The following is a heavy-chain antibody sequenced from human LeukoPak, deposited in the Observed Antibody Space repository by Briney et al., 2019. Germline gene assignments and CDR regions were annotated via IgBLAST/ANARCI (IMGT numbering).Heavy chain of an antibody. D-gene: IGHD1-7*01. CDR1: GFTFSSYG. CDR3: AKELRNYLYYYYYYMDV. Sequence: PGGSLRLSCAASGFTFSSYGMHWVRQAPGKGLAGVAVISYDGSNKYYADSVKGRFTITRDNSKNTLYLQTNSLRAEDTAVYYCAKELRNYLYYYYYYMDVWGKGTTVTVSS. J-gene: IGHJ6*03. V-gene: IGHV3-30*18. CDR2: ISYDGSNK.